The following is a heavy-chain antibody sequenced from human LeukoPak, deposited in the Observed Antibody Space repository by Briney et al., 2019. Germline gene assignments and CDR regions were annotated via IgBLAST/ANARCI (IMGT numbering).Heavy chain of an antibody. V-gene: IGHV3-30*18. CDR3: AKDSRDDIAFCDY. CDR1: GFTFSSYG. D-gene: IGHD3-3*02. J-gene: IGHJ4*02. CDR2: ISYDGSNK. Sequence: GGSLRLSCAASGFTFSSYGMHWVRQAPGKGLEWVAVISYDGSNKYYADSVKGRFTISRDNSKNTLYLQMNSLRAEDTAVYYCAKDSRDDIAFCDYWGQGTLVTVSS.